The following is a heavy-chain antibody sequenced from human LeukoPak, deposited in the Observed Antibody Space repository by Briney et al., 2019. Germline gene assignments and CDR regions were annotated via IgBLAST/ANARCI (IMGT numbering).Heavy chain of an antibody. CDR3: ARGGGTAMVTWYYYGMDV. V-gene: IGHV3-53*05. J-gene: IGHJ6*02. Sequence: GGSLRLSCAASGFTVSPNYLSWVRQAPGKGLEWVSLIYSGGNTYYADSVKGRFTISRDNSKNTLYLQMNSLRAEDTAVYYCARGGGTAMVTWYYYGMDVWGQGTTVTVSS. D-gene: IGHD5-18*01. CDR1: GFTVSPNY. CDR2: IYSGGNT.